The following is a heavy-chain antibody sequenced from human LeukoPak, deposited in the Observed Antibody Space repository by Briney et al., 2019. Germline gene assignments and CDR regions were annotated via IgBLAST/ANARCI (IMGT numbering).Heavy chain of an antibody. CDR3: AKAFQRGWERDAFAY. D-gene: IGHD1-26*01. CDR2: ISGSGDTT. Sequence: GGSLRLSCAASGFTFSSYSMSWVRQAPGKGLEWVSLISGSGDTTNYADSVKGRFTISRDNSKNTLYLQMNSLGADDTAVYYCAKAFQRGWERDAFAYWGQGTLVTVSS. J-gene: IGHJ1*01. V-gene: IGHV3-23*01. CDR1: GFTFSSYS.